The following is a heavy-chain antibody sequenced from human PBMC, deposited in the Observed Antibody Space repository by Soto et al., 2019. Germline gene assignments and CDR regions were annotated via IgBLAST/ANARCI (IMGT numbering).Heavy chain of an antibody. Sequence: QVQLVQSGGEVKRPGASVKVSCKTSGYTFSNYGITWVRQAPGQPLEWLGWISLYSDGTNYAQKFQGGVSMTTDTSTTTAHMELRSLRSDDTAVYYCARVVPGAEAWFGPWGQGTLVTVSS. V-gene: IGHV1-18*01. CDR3: ARVVPGAEAWFGP. J-gene: IGHJ5*02. D-gene: IGHD2-2*01. CDR2: ISLYSDGT. CDR1: GYTFSNYG.